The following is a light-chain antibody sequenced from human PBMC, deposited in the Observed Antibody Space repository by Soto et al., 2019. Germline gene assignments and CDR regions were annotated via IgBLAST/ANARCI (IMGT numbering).Light chain of an antibody. Sequence: EVVLTQSPATLSLSPGQRATLSCRASQSIITNLGWYQQKPGQAPRLLIYGASHRAAGIPARFSGSGSGTDFTLTISSLEPEDFAVYYCQQRSNWPKTFGQGTKLKIK. J-gene: IGKJ2*01. CDR2: GAS. CDR3: QQRSNWPKT. V-gene: IGKV3-11*01. CDR1: QSIITN.